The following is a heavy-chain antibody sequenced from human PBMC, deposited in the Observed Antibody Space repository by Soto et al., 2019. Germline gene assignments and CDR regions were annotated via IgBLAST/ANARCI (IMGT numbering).Heavy chain of an antibody. J-gene: IGHJ6*02. V-gene: IGHV1-69*12. CDR3: ARRGTVTTSYYYYGMDV. D-gene: IGHD4-17*01. CDR2: IIPIFGTA. Sequence: QVQLVQSGAAVKKPGSSVKVSCKASGGTFSSYAISWVRQAPGQGLEWMGGIIPIFGTANYAQKFQGRVTITADESTSTAYMELSSLRSEDTAVYYCARRGTVTTSYYYYGMDVWGQGTTVTVSS. CDR1: GGTFSSYA.